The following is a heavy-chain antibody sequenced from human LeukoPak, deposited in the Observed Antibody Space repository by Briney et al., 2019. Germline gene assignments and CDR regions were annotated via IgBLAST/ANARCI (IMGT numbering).Heavy chain of an antibody. D-gene: IGHD6-25*01. CDR1: GGSIRSSSYY. V-gene: IGHV4-39*01. CDR2: IYYSGST. J-gene: IGHJ5*02. Sequence: SETLSLTCTVSGGSIRSSSYYWGWIRQPPGKGLEWIGSIYYSGSTYYNPSLKSRVTISVDTSKYQFSLKLSSVTAADTAVYYCARPAARARFDPWGQGTLVTVSS. CDR3: ARPAARARFDP.